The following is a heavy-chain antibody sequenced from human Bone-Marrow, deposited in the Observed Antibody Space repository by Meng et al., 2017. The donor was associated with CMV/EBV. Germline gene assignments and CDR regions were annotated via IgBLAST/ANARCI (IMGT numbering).Heavy chain of an antibody. CDR2: INHSGST. D-gene: IGHD2-2*01. V-gene: IGHV4-39*07. CDR3: ARAAAYQVPPYYYGMDV. CDR1: GGSISSSSYY. J-gene: IGHJ6*02. Sequence: SETLSLTCTVSGGSISSSSYYWGWIRQPPGKGLEWIGEINHSGSTNYNPSLKSRVTISVDTSKNQFSLKLSSVTAADTAVYYCARAAAYQVPPYYYGMDVWGQGTTVTVSS.